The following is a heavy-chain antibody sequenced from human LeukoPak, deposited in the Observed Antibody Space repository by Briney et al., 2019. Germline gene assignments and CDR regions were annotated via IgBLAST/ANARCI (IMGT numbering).Heavy chain of an antibody. V-gene: IGHV4-38-2*01. CDR2: IYHSGST. J-gene: IGHJ4*02. CDR1: GYSISSGYY. Sequence: PSETLSLTCAVSGYSISSGYYCGWIRQPPGKGLEWIGSIYHSGSTYYNPSLKSRVTISVDTSKNQFSLKLSSVTAADTAVYYCASISITTSINYWGQGTLVTVSS. D-gene: IGHD1-20*01. CDR3: ASISITTSINY.